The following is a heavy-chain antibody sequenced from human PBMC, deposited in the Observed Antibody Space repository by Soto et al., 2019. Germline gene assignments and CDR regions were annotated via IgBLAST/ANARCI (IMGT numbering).Heavy chain of an antibody. CDR3: AGGYRDTAKSLDD. Sequence: PSETLSLTCAVSGDSISSGNWWNWVRQSPGKGLEWIAEIYHSGFTNYNPSLKSRVIISVDTSKNQFSLKLSSVTAADTAVYYCAGGYRDTAKSLDDSGQGTLVTVSS. V-gene: IGHV4-4*02. J-gene: IGHJ4*02. CDR1: GDSISSGNW. CDR2: IYHSGFT. D-gene: IGHD5-18*01.